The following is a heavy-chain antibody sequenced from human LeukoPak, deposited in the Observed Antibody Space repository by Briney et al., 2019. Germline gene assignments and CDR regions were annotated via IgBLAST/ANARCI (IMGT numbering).Heavy chain of an antibody. V-gene: IGHV3-74*01. J-gene: IGHJ4*02. Sequence: TGGSLRLSCAASGFTFSSYWMHWVRQAPGKGLVWVSHINSDGSSTTYADSVKGRFTISRDNAKNTLYLQMNSLRVEDTAVYYCARAGRGLRYFDWLTYDYWGQGTLVTVSS. D-gene: IGHD3-9*01. CDR2: INSDGSST. CDR3: ARAGRGLRYFDWLTYDY. CDR1: GFTFSSYW.